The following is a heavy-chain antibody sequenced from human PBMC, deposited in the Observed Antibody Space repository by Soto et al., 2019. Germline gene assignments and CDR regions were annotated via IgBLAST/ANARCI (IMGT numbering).Heavy chain of an antibody. CDR2: IIPIFGTA. CDR3: ARDGYYDSSGYSPGDY. J-gene: IGHJ4*02. D-gene: IGHD3-22*01. Sequence: ASVKVSCKASGGTFSSYAISWVRQAPGQGLEWMGGIIPIFGTANYAQKFQGRVTITADESTSKAYMELSSLRSEDTAVYYCARDGYYDSSGYSPGDYWGQGTLVTVSS. V-gene: IGHV1-69*13. CDR1: GGTFSSYA.